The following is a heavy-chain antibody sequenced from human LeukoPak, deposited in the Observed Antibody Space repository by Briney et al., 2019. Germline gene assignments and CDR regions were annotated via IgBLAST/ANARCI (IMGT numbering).Heavy chain of an antibody. CDR1: GGSISSYY. CDR2: INHSGST. Sequence: PSETLSLTCTVSGGSISSYYWSWIRQPPGKGLEWIGEINHSGSTSYNPSLKSRVTISVDTSKNQFSLKLNSVTAADTALYYCARVTGYTIEDYFDYWGQGTLVTVSS. J-gene: IGHJ4*02. CDR3: ARVTGYTIEDYFDY. V-gene: IGHV4-34*01. D-gene: IGHD3-9*01.